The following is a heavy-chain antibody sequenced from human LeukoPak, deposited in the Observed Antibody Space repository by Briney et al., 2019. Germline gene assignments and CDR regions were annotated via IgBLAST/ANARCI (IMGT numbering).Heavy chain of an antibody. CDR2: IYHSGST. Sequence: SETLSLTCTVSGYSISSGYYWGWIRQPPGKGLEWIGSIYHSGSTYYNPSLKSRVTISVDTSKNQFSLKLSSVTAADTAVYYCARGMILYYYYYMDVWGKGTTVTVSS. CDR3: ARGMILYYYYYMDV. J-gene: IGHJ6*03. CDR1: GYSISSGYY. D-gene: IGHD3/OR15-3a*01. V-gene: IGHV4-38-2*02.